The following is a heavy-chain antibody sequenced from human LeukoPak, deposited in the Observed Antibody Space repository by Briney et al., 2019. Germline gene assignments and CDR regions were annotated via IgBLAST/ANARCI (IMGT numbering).Heavy chain of an antibody. CDR2: IYYSGST. Sequence: IPSETLSLTCTVSGGSMSPYHWSWIRQPPGKGLEWTEYIYYSGSTNYNPSLKSRVTISVDTSKNQFSLKLSSVTAADTAMYYCARAVSGRFDYWGQGTLVTVSS. CDR3: ARAVSGRFDY. J-gene: IGHJ4*02. CDR1: GGSMSPYH. D-gene: IGHD6-19*01. V-gene: IGHV4-59*08.